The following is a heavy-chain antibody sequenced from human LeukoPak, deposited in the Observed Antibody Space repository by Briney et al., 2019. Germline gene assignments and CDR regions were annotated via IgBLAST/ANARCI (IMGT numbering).Heavy chain of an antibody. CDR3: TRIRLDYSETRIDSFDV. D-gene: IGHD3-22*01. V-gene: IGHV3-23*01. CDR1: GFTFSVAA. Sequence: GGSLRLSCAASGFTFSVAAMTWVRQAPGKGLEWVSLIGASGESTYYADSVKGRFSISRHNSNTLYLQMNGLKPEDTAVYYCTRIRLDYSETRIDSFDVWGQGTMVAVS. J-gene: IGHJ3*01. CDR2: IGASGEST.